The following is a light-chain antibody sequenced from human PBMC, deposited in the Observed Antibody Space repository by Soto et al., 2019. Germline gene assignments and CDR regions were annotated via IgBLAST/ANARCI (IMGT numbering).Light chain of an antibody. CDR2: AAS. CDR1: QGPSSY. Sequence: IPLTQSPSSLSASVGDRVTITCRASQGPSSYLAWYQQRPGKAPKLLINAASTLQSGVPSRFSGSGSGTDFTLTISSLQPEDFATYYCQQLNSYPITFGQGTRLEIK. V-gene: IGKV1-9*01. CDR3: QQLNSYPIT. J-gene: IGKJ5*01.